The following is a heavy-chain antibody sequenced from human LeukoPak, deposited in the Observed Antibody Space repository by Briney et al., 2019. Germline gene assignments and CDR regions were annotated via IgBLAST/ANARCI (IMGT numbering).Heavy chain of an antibody. J-gene: IGHJ4*02. CDR3: ARGRGYCSSTSCYFLFDY. Sequence: SETLSLTCAVYGGSFRGYYWSWIRQPPGKGLEWIGEINHSGSTNYNPSLKSRVTISVDTSKNQFSLKLSSVTAADTAVYYCARGRGYCSSTSCYFLFDYWGQGTLVTVSS. CDR1: GGSFRGYY. D-gene: IGHD2-2*01. CDR2: INHSGST. V-gene: IGHV4-34*01.